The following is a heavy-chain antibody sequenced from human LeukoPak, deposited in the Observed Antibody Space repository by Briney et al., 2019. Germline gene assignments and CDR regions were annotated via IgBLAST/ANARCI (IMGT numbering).Heavy chain of an antibody. V-gene: IGHV1-24*01. J-gene: IGHJ6*03. CDR3: ATIYSYYMDV. D-gene: IGHD2-15*01. CDR1: GYTLTELS. Sequence: ASVKVSCKVSGYTLTELSMHWVRQAPGKGLEWMGGFDPEDGETIYAQKFQGRVTMIEDTSTDTAYMELSSLRSEDTAVYYCATIYSYYMDVWGKGTTVTVSS. CDR2: FDPEDGET.